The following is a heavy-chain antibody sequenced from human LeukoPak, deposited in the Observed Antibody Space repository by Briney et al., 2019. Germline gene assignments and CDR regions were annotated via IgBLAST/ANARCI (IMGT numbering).Heavy chain of an antibody. CDR2: IYYSGST. J-gene: IGHJ4*02. CDR1: GGSISSSSYY. D-gene: IGHD3-3*01. Sequence: PSETLSLTCTVSGGSISSSSYYWGWIRQPPGTGLEWIGSIYYSGSTYYNPSLKSRVTISVDTSKNQFSLKLSSVTAADTAVYYCARSGVVIIRPDYWGQGTLVTVSS. V-gene: IGHV4-39*01. CDR3: ARSGVVIIRPDY.